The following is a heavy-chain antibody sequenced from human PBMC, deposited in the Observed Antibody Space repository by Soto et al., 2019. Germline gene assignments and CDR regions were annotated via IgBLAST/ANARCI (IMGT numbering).Heavy chain of an antibody. D-gene: IGHD6-19*01. CDR1: GFSLSSTRMA. CDR3: AHIVVAGLGYYFDY. Sequence: QITLKESGPTLVKPTQTLTLTCTFSGFSLSSTRMAGGGIRQPPGKPRECLALIYWDVDKRYSPFLKSRLTITKDTSKNQVVLTMSNMDPVDTARYYCAHIVVAGLGYYFDYWGQGTLVTVSS. CDR2: IYWDVDK. J-gene: IGHJ4*02. V-gene: IGHV2-5*02.